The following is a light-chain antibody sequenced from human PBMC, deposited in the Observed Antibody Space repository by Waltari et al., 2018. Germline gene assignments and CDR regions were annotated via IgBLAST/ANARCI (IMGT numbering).Light chain of an antibody. V-gene: IGKV3-11*01. CDR1: QSVSIY. CDR3: QQRNTWPTVT. Sequence: VLTQSPPTLSLSQGVSATLSCRASQSVSIYLVWYQQKPGQAPRLLISDASNRATGIPARFSGGGSGTDFTLTISSLEPEDSAVYYCQQRNTWPTVTFGGGTKVEIK. J-gene: IGKJ4*01. CDR2: DAS.